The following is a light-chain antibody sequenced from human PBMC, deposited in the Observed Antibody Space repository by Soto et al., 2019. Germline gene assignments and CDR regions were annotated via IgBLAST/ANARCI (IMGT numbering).Light chain of an antibody. J-gene: IGKJ1*01. CDR2: GSA. CDR1: QSVFSS. V-gene: IGKV3-15*01. Sequence: EIVMTQSPATLSVSPGERATLSCRASQSVFSSLAWYQQRPGQAPRLLIYGSATRDTGIPARFSGSGSGTEFTITISSLQSEDSAVYYCQQYHSCPAFGQGTKVEIK. CDR3: QQYHSCPA.